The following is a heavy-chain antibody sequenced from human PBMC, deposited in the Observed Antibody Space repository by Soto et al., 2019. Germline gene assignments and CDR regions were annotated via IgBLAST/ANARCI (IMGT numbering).Heavy chain of an antibody. D-gene: IGHD3-10*01. V-gene: IGHV2-5*02. CDR2: IYWDDDK. CDR1: GFSLTTSGVG. J-gene: IGHJ5*01. CDR3: AHRDGIGEFDS. Sequence: QITLKESGPTLVKPTQTLTLTCTFSGFSLTTSGVGVGWIRQPPGKALAWLALIYWDDDKRYSPSLNSTLTITKDISINQVVLTMTNMDPVDAATYFCAHRDGIGEFDSWGQGPLVTVSS.